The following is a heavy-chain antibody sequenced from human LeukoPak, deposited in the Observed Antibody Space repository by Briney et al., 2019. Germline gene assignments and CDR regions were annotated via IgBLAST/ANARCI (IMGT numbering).Heavy chain of an antibody. J-gene: IGHJ5*02. CDR3: AKDLQGNSGP. D-gene: IGHD6-19*01. V-gene: IGHV3-23*01. CDR1: GFTFSSYA. CDR2: ISGTYST. Sequence: GGSLRLSCAGSGFTFSSYAMTWVRQAPGKGLEWVSTISGTYSTWYADSVKGRFTISRDNSKDTLFLQMNSLRAEDTAVYYCAKDLQGNSGPWGQGTLVTVSS.